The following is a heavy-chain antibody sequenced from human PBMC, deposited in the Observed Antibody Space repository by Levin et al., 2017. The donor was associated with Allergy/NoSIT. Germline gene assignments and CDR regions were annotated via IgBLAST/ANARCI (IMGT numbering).Heavy chain of an antibody. V-gene: IGHV1-18*01. J-gene: IGHJ5*02. CDR1: GYTFTNYG. CDR2: IGMYNDKK. CDR3: ARGGYGSGSYYGGLGP. Sequence: PKASVKVSCRASGYTFTNYGISWVRQAPGQRLEWMGWIGMYNDKKNYAQKVQGRVTMTTDTSTKTAYMELRSLTSDDTAVYYCARGGYGSGSYYGGLGPWGQGTLVTVSS. D-gene: IGHD3-10*01.